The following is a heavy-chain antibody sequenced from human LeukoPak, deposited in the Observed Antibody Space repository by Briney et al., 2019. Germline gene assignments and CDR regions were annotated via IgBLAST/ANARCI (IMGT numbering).Heavy chain of an antibody. CDR1: VYTFTIYG. CDR2: ISVYNGNT. J-gene: IGHJ4*02. V-gene: IGHV1-18*01. D-gene: IGHD1-1*01. Sequence: ASVTVSPTPSVYTFTIYGISRVRQAPGQGREWMGWISVYNGNTNYAQKLQGRVTITTDTSTSTAYMELRSLRSDDTAVYYCARGVGTAPFDYWGQGTLVTVSS. CDR3: ARGVGTAPFDY.